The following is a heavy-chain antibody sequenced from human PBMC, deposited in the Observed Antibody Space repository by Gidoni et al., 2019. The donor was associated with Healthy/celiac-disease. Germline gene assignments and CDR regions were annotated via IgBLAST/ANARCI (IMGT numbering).Heavy chain of an antibody. CDR1: GGSISSSSYY. CDR3: ARTALVEMATWAFDI. D-gene: IGHD5-12*01. Sequence: QLQLQESGPGLVKPSETLSLTCTVSGGSISSSSYYWGWIRQPPGKGLEWIGSIYYSGSTYYNPSLKSRVTISVDTSKNQFSLKLSSVTAADTAVYYCARTALVEMATWAFDIWGQGTMVTVSS. J-gene: IGHJ3*02. V-gene: IGHV4-39*01. CDR2: IYYSGST.